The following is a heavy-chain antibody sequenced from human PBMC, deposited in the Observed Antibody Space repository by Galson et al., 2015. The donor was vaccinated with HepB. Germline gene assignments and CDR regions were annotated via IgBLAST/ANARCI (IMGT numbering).Heavy chain of an antibody. CDR1: GFTFSSYS. V-gene: IGHV3-48*04. CDR2: ISSSSSTI. J-gene: IGHJ4*02. CDR3: AREFENYYGSGSYYKGCFDY. D-gene: IGHD3-10*01. Sequence: SLRLSCAASGFTFSSYSMNWVRQAPGKGLEWVSYISSSSSTIYYADSVKGRFTISRDNAKNSLYLQMSSLRAEDTAVYYCAREFENYYGSGSYYKGCFDYWGQRTLVTVSS.